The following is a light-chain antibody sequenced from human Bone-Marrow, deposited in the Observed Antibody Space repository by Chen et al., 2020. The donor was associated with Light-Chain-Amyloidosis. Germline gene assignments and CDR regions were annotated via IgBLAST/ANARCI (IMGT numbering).Light chain of an antibody. V-gene: IGLV3-25*03. Sequence: SYELTQPPSVSVSPGQTARITCSGDDLPTKYAYWYQQKPGQAPVLVIHRDTERPSGISERFSGSSSWTTATLTISGVQAEDEADYHCQSADSSGTYEVIFGGGIKLTVL. CDR2: RDT. J-gene: IGLJ2*01. CDR3: QSADSSGTYEVI. CDR1: DLPTKY.